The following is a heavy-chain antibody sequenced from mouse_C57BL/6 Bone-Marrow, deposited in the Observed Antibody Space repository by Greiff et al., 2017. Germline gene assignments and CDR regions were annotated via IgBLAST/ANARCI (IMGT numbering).Heavy chain of an antibody. J-gene: IGHJ2*01. Sequence: VQLQQPGAELVKPGASVKLSCKASGYTFTSYWMQWVKQRPGQGLEWIGEIDPSASYTNYNQKFKGKAKLTVDTSSSTAYMQLSSLTSEDSAVYYCARNYGSSYVDDFDYWGQGTTLTVSS. V-gene: IGHV1-50*01. CDR3: ARNYGSSYVDDFDY. D-gene: IGHD1-1*01. CDR2: IDPSASYT. CDR1: GYTFTSYW.